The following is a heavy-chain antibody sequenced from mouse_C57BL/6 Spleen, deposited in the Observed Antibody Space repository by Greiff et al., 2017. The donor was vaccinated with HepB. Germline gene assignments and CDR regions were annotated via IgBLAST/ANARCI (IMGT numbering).Heavy chain of an antibody. CDR1: GYTFTDNT. Sequence: VKLMESDAELVKPGASVKISCKVSGYTFTDNTIHWMKQRPEQGLEWIGYIYPRDGSTKYNEKFKGKATLTADKSSSTAYMQLHSLTSEYSAVYFCARTTTLVGDYWGQGTTLTVSS. J-gene: IGHJ2*01. V-gene: IGHV1-78*01. D-gene: IGHD1-1*01. CDR3: ARTTTLVGDY. CDR2: IYPRDGST.